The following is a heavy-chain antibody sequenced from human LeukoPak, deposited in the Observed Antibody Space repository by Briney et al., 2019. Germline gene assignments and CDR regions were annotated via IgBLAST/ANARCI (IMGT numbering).Heavy chain of an antibody. D-gene: IGHD3-22*01. Sequence: SLRLSCAASGFTFSSYEMNWVRQAPGKGLEWVSYISSSGSTIYYADSVKGRFTISRDNAKNSLYLQMNSLRAEDTAVYYRARALYDSSGYYDYWGQGTLVTVSS. CDR2: ISSSGSTI. V-gene: IGHV3-48*03. CDR3: ARALYDSSGYYDY. J-gene: IGHJ4*02. CDR1: GFTFSSYE.